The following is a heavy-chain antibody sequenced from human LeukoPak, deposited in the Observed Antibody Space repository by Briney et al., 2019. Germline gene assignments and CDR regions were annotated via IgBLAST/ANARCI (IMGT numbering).Heavy chain of an antibody. V-gene: IGHV3-7*01. D-gene: IGHD2-21*02. Sequence: PGGSLRVSCAASGFTFSSYWMSWVRQAPGKGLEWVANIKQDGSEKYYVDSVKGRFTISRDNAKNSLYLQMNSLRAEDTAVYYCARVRDCGGDCYNYYFDYWGQGTLVTVSS. J-gene: IGHJ4*02. CDR1: GFTFSSYW. CDR3: ARVRDCGGDCYNYYFDY. CDR2: IKQDGSEK.